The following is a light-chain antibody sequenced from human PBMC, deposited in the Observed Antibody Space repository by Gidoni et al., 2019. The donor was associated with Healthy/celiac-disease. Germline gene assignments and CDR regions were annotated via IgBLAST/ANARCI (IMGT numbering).Light chain of an antibody. CDR2: AAS. CDR1: QSISSY. Sequence: DIQMTQSPSSLSASVGDRVTITCRASQSISSYLNWYQQKPGKAPKLLIYAASSLQSGVPSRFSGSGSGTDFTLTISSLKPEDFATYYCQQSYSTQFTFGPGTKVDIK. J-gene: IGKJ3*01. CDR3: QQSYSTQFT. V-gene: IGKV1-39*01.